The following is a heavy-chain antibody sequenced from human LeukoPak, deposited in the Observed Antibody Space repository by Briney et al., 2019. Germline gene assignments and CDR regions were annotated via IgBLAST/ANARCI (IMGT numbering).Heavy chain of an antibody. D-gene: IGHD3-9*01. CDR1: GGSFSSYY. J-gene: IGHJ4*02. V-gene: IGHV4-59*01. CDR3: ARGLTYYDILTAYYTFPYFDY. Sequence: SETLSLTCTVSGGSFSSYYWSWIRQPPGRGLEWIGYIYYSGTTNYNPSLKSRVTISIDTSKNQFSLKLSSVTAADTAVYYCARGLTYYDILTAYYTFPYFDYWGQGTLVTVSS. CDR2: IYYSGTT.